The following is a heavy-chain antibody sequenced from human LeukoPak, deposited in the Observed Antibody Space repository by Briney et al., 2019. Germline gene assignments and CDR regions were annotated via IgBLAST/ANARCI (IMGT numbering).Heavy chain of an antibody. D-gene: IGHD6-19*01. CDR2: IFHTGTT. V-gene: IGHV4-4*02. Sequence: SETLSLTCAVSGGSITSANWWSWVRQPPGRGLEWIGEIFHTGTTNYNPSLKSRVTISVDKSKNQFSLMLTSVTAADTAVYYCARGAVAGSYFDYWGQGTLVTVSS. CDR1: GGSITSANW. CDR3: ARGAVAGSYFDY. J-gene: IGHJ4*02.